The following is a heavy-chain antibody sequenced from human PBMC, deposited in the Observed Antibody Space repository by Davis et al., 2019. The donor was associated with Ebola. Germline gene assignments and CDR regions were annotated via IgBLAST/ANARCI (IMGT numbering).Heavy chain of an antibody. CDR3: ARPSSIYYYGMDV. D-gene: IGHD6-6*01. CDR2: IKHDGSEK. CDR1: GFTFRNYW. J-gene: IGHJ6*02. Sequence: GGSLRLSCAASGFTFRNYWMSWVRQAPGRGLEWVANIKHDGSEKYYVDSVKGRFTISRDNAKNSLYLQMNSLRAEDTAVYYCARPSSIYYYGMDVWGQGTTATVSS. V-gene: IGHV3-7*01.